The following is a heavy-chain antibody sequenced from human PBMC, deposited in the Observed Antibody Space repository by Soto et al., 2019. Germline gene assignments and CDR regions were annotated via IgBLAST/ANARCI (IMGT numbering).Heavy chain of an antibody. Sequence: EWVGRIKSKTDGGPTDYAAPVKGRFTISRADSKNTLYLQMNSLKTEDTAVYYCFSQTVARIPYYCSGSAVLRNRTSDP. CDR2: IKSKTDGGPT. J-gene: IGHJ5*02. CDR3: FSQTVARIPYYCSGSAVLRNRTSDP. D-gene: IGHD5-12*01. V-gene: IGHV3-15*07.